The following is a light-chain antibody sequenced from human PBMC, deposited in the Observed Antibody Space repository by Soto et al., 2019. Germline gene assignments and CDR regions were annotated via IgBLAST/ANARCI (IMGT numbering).Light chain of an antibody. Sequence: QSVLTQPASVSGSPGQSITISCTGTSSDVGAYNYVSWYQQHPGKAPKLMIYDVNIRPSGVSKRFSGYKSGNTASLTISGLQAEDEADYYCSSWTTSTTMKFGGGTKLTVL. V-gene: IGLV2-14*01. CDR2: DVN. J-gene: IGLJ2*01. CDR1: SSDVGAYNY. CDR3: SSWTTSTTMK.